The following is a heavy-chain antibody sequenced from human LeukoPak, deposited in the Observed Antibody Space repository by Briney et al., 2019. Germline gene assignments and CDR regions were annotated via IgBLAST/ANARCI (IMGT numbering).Heavy chain of an antibody. Sequence: GGSLRLSCAASGFTFSSYSMNWVRQAPGKGLEWVSYISSSSSTIYYADSVKGRFTIARDNANNSLYLQMNSLRAEDAAVYYCARTRDYYYYMDVWGKGTTVTVSS. CDR3: ARTRDYYYYMDV. J-gene: IGHJ6*03. CDR2: ISSSSSTI. CDR1: GFTFSSYS. V-gene: IGHV3-48*04.